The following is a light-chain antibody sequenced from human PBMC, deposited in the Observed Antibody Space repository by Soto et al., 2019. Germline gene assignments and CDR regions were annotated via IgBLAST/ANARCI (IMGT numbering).Light chain of an antibody. Sequence: EIVLTQSPGNLSLSPGERATLSCRASQSVSSGYLAWYQQKPGQAPRLLIYGASSRATGIPDRFSGSGSGTDFTLTISRLEPEDFAVYYCQQYGSSITFGQGTRLEIK. V-gene: IGKV3-20*01. J-gene: IGKJ5*01. CDR2: GAS. CDR1: QSVSSGY. CDR3: QQYGSSIT.